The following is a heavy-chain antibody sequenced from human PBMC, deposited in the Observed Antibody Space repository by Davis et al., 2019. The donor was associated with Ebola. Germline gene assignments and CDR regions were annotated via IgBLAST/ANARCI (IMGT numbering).Heavy chain of an antibody. V-gene: IGHV3-74*01. Sequence: GESLKISCSASGFTFSSYAMHWVRQAPGKGLVWVSRINSDGSGTNYADSVKGRFTISRDNAKSTLYLQMNGLRVEDTAIYYCAKDNRNIWSEVWGQGTMVTVSS. D-gene: IGHD2/OR15-2a*01. CDR2: INSDGSGT. J-gene: IGHJ3*01. CDR3: AKDNRNIWSEV. CDR1: GFTFSSYA.